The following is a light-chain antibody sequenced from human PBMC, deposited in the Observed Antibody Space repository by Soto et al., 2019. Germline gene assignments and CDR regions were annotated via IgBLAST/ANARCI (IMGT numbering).Light chain of an antibody. J-gene: IGLJ1*01. CDR3: SSYTSSSTLGV. Sequence: QSALTQPASVSGSPGQSITISCTGTSSDVGGYNYVSWYQQHPGKAPKLMIYDVNNRPSGVSNRFSGSKSGNTASLTISGLQAEDEADYYCSSYTSSSTLGVFGTGTKVTFL. CDR1: SSDVGGYNY. CDR2: DVN. V-gene: IGLV2-14*01.